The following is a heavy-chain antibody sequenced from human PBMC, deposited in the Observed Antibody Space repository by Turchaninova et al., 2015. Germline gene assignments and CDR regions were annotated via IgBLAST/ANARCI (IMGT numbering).Heavy chain of an antibody. D-gene: IGHD1-26*01. V-gene: IGHV6-1*01. CDR2: TYYRARWYN. CDR3: ARGGTYFKGFEF. CDR1: LDSCPRSSAA. Sequence: VQLAQSGHGLVKTTQHILLSCASGLDSCPRSSAAWNWIRQSPSKGLEWLVRTYYRARWYNDYALSGKSRITINSDTSENQFSLRLNSVTPEDTAVYYCARGGTYFKGFEFWGQGALVTVSS. J-gene: IGHJ4*02.